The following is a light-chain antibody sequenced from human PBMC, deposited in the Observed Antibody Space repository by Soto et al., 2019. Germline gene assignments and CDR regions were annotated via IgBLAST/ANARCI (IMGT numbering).Light chain of an antibody. V-gene: IGLV1-44*01. CDR2: GNN. CDR3: AAWDDSMNEDV. Sequence: QSVLTQEPSVSGTPGQRVTITCSGSSSNIGRNSVNWYQHLPGTAPKLLTHGNNHRPSGVPDRFSGSKSGTSASLAISGLQPEDEDDYCCAAWDDSMNEDVFGDGTKVTVL. CDR1: SSNIGRNS. J-gene: IGLJ1*01.